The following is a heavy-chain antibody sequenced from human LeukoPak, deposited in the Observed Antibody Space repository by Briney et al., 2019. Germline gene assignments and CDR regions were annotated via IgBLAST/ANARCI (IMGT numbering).Heavy chain of an antibody. CDR1: GFTFSRFW. Sequence: PGGSLRLSCAASGFTFSRFWMHWVRQAPGKGLVWVSRINGDGSSTNYADSVKGRFTISRDNSKDTLYLQMNMRADDTAVYYCAKSVSGNIAAGLDYWGQGTLVTVSS. D-gene: IGHD6-13*01. CDR3: AKSVSGNIAAGLDY. J-gene: IGHJ4*02. CDR2: INGDGSST. V-gene: IGHV3-74*01.